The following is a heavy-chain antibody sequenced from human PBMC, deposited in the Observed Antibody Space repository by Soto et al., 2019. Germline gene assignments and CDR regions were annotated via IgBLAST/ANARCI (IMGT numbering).Heavy chain of an antibody. CDR2: ISWNGGHT. CDR3: AKDLLRFLEWPFYYGIDV. Sequence: PGGSLRLSCVASGFTFGDYTMHWVRQAPGKGLEWVSLISWNGGHTYYADSMKGRFTISRDNSKSSLYLQMNSLRTEDTALYYCAKDLLRFLEWPFYYGIDVWGQGTTVTVSS. D-gene: IGHD3-3*01. J-gene: IGHJ6*02. V-gene: IGHV3-43*01. CDR1: GFTFGDYT.